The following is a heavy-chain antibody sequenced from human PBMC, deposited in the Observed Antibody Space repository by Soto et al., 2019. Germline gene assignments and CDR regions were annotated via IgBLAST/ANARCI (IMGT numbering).Heavy chain of an antibody. J-gene: IGHJ5*02. CDR2: TYYSGST. Sequence: QVQLQESGPGLVKPSQTLSLTCTVSGGSISSGGYYWSWIRQHPGKGLEWIGYTYYSGSTYYNPSLKSRVTISVDTSQNQSSLKLSSVTAADTAVYYCARGFLTTVPTQVWFDPWGQGTLVTVSS. V-gene: IGHV4-31*03. CDR1: GGSISSGGYY. CDR3: ARGFLTTVPTQVWFDP. D-gene: IGHD4-4*01.